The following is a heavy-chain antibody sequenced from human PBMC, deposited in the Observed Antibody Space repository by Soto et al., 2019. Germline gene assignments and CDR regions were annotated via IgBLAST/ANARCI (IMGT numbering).Heavy chain of an antibody. J-gene: IGHJ4*02. D-gene: IGHD3-9*01. CDR3: ARDFVYDILTGYGGVDY. CDR2: IKQDGSEK. Sequence: PVWSLRLSCAASGFTFSSYWMSWVRQAPGKGLEWVANIKQDGSEKYYVDSVKGRFTISRDNAKNSLYLLMNSLRAEDTAVYYCARDFVYDILTGYGGVDYWGQGTLVTVSS. V-gene: IGHV3-7*03. CDR1: GFTFSSYW.